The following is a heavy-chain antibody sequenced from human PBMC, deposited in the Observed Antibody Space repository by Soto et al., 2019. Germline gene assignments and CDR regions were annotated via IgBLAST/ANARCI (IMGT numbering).Heavy chain of an antibody. CDR1: GFTFNVYA. J-gene: IGHJ4*02. CDR2: ISGGGDAT. V-gene: IGHV3-23*01. D-gene: IGHD2-15*01. CDR3: AKHGSMAATTPIDF. Sequence: EVQLLESGGGLVQPGGSLRLSCAASGFTFNVYALSWVRQTPGKGLEWVSVISGGGDATYYADSVKGRFITSRDNSKNTLYLQMNSLRADDTAVYYCAKHGSMAATTPIDFWGQGTLVTVSS.